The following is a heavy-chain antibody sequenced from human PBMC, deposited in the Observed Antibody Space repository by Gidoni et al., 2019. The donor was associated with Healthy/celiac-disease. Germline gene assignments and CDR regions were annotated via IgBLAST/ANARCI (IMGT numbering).Heavy chain of an antibody. CDR3: ARYERITIFGLDY. D-gene: IGHD3-3*01. J-gene: IGHJ4*02. Sequence: QVQLVESGGGVVQPGRSLRLSCAASGFTFSSYGMHWVRQAPGKGLEWVAVIWYDGSNKYYADSVKGRFTISRDNSKNTLYLQMNSLRAEDTAVYYCARYERITIFGLDYWGQGTLVTVSS. V-gene: IGHV3-33*01. CDR2: IWYDGSNK. CDR1: GFTFSSYG.